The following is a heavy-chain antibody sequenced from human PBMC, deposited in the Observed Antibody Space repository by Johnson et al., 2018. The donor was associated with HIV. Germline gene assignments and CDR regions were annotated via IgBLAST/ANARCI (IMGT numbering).Heavy chain of an antibody. J-gene: IGHJ3*02. CDR1: GFTFSDYY. D-gene: IGHD3-16*01. Sequence: HVQLVESGGGLVKPGGSLRLSCAASGFTFSDYYMSWIRQAPGKGLEWISYISPSGTTVYYADSVKGRFTISRDNAKKSLYVQMKSLRAADTALYYCARGGSDAFDIWGQGTMVTVSS. V-gene: IGHV3-11*04. CDR2: ISPSGTTV. CDR3: ARGGSDAFDI.